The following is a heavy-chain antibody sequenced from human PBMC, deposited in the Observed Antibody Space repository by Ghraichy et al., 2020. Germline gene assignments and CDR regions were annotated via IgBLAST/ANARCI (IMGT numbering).Heavy chain of an antibody. CDR1: GFTFSSYW. D-gene: IGHD3-22*01. CDR2: IKQDGSEK. V-gene: IGHV3-7*01. Sequence: GGSLRLSCAASGFTFSSYWMSWVRQAPGKGLEWVANIKQDGSEKYYVDSVKGRFTISRDNAKNSLDRQMNSLRAEDTAVYYCARDIAIFHSRHDSSGYYYWGQGTLVTVSS. J-gene: IGHJ4*02. CDR3: ARDIAIFHSRHDSSGYYY.